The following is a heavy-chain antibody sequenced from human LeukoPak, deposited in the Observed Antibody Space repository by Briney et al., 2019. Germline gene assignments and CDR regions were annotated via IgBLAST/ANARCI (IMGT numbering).Heavy chain of an antibody. CDR3: AKDSNYDFWSGEQFDP. CDR1: GFTFSSYA. V-gene: IGHV3-23*01. J-gene: IGHJ5*02. Sequence: GGSLRLSCAASGFTFSSYAMSWVRQAPGKGLEWVSAISGSGGSTYYADSVKGRFTFYRDNSKHTLYLQMNSLRAEDTAVYYCAKDSNYDFWSGEQFDPWGQGTLVTVSS. CDR2: ISGSGGST. D-gene: IGHD3-3*01.